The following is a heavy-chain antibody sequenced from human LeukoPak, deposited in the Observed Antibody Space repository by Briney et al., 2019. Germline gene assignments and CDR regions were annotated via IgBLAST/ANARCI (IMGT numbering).Heavy chain of an antibody. CDR3: ARVTWFGETANHYGMDV. CDR2: IYYTGTT. CDR1: GDSLRSHY. J-gene: IGHJ6*02. V-gene: IGHV4-59*08. D-gene: IGHD3-10*01. Sequence: SETLSLTCNVSGDSLRSHYWSWFRQPPGKGLEWIGHIYYTGTTNYNPSLKSRISIAVDTSKMQFSLKLTSETAADAAMYYCARVTWFGETANHYGMDVWGQGTTVTVSS.